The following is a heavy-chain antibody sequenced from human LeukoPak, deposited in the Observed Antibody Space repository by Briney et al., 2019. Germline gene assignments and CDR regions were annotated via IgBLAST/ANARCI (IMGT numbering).Heavy chain of an antibody. CDR1: GYIFSNYW. J-gene: IGHJ1*01. V-gene: IGHV5-10-1*01. Sequence: GESLKISCKSSGYIFSNYWISWGRQMPGKGLEWMGRIDPSDSYLNYSPSFEGHVTISVDTSISTAYLQWTSLQASDTAMYYCARHRNHFGSGSYYRYLYLLWREGPLVTVSS. CDR2: IDPSDSYL. D-gene: IGHD3-10*01. CDR3: ARHRNHFGSGSYYRYLYLL.